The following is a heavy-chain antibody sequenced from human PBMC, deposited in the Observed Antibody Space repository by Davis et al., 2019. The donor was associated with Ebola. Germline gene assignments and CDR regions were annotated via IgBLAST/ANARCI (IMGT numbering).Heavy chain of an antibody. CDR2: ISSSSSYT. CDR1: GFTFRDYY. CDR3: ARGNGHSYGAGMDV. V-gene: IGHV3-11*06. D-gene: IGHD5-18*01. Sequence: PGGSLRLSCAASGFTFRDYYMSWIRQAPGKGLEWVSYISSSSSYTNYADSVKGRFTISRDNAKNSLYLQMNSLRAEDTAVYYCARGNGHSYGAGMDVWGQGTTVTVSS. J-gene: IGHJ6*02.